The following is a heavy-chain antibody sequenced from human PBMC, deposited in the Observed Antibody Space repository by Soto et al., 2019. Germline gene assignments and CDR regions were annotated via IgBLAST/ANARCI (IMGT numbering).Heavy chain of an antibody. CDR3: ATPYYYNH. V-gene: IGHV3-21*01. Sequence: GGSLRLSCAASGFMFSAYTMSWVRQAPGKGLEWLSSITSNSDHIDYADAVRGRFTVSRDNARKSLYLQMDSLGAEDTGVYYCATPYYYNHWGPGTLVTVSS. CDR1: GFMFSAYT. J-gene: IGHJ4*02. CDR2: ITSNSDHI.